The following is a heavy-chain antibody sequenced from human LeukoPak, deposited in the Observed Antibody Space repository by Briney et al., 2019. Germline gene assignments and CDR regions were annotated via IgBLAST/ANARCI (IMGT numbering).Heavy chain of an antibody. D-gene: IGHD6-19*01. Sequence: GGSLRLSCAASGFTFSNAWMSWVRQAPGKGLEWVGRIKSKTDGGTTDYAAPVKGRFTISRDDSKNTLYLQMNSLKTEDTAVYYCTTQYSSGWDFDYWGQGTPVTVSS. CDR3: TTQYSSGWDFDY. CDR2: IKSKTDGGTT. CDR1: GFTFSNAW. V-gene: IGHV3-15*01. J-gene: IGHJ4*02.